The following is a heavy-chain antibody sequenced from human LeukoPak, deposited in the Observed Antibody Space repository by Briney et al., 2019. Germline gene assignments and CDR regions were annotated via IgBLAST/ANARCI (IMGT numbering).Heavy chain of an antibody. J-gene: IGHJ4*02. V-gene: IGHV3-33*01. CDR3: ARGNRPVFDY. Sequence: GGSLTLSCAASGFPFSSYGIHWVRQAPGKGLEGVAVIWYDGSNKNYADSVKGRFTISRDNSKNTLYLQMNSLRAEDTAVYYCARGNRPVFDYWGQGTLVTVSS. D-gene: IGHD1-14*01. CDR1: GFPFSSYG. CDR2: IWYDGSNK.